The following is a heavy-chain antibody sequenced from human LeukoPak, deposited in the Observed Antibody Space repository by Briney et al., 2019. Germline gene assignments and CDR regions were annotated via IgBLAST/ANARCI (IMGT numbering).Heavy chain of an antibody. J-gene: IGHJ6*03. CDR1: GGSISSGSYY. D-gene: IGHD3-16*02. CDR3: ARVTERITFGGVIVHDYMDA. V-gene: IGHV4-61*02. Sequence: SQTLSLTCTVSGGSISSGSYYWSWIRQPAGKGLEWIGRIYTSGSTNYNPSLKSRVTISVDTSKNQFSLKLSSVTAADTAVYYCARVTERITFGGVIVHDYMDAWGKGTTVTVSS. CDR2: IYTSGST.